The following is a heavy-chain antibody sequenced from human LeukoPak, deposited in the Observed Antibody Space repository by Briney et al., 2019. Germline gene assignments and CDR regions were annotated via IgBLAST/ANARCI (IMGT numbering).Heavy chain of an antibody. CDR3: ASYGSGSYQGDY. J-gene: IGHJ4*02. CDR2: NYYSGST. D-gene: IGHD3-10*01. Sequence: SETLSLTCTVSGGSISSYYWSWIRQPPGKGLEWIGYNYYSGSTYYNPSLKSRVTISVDTSKNQFSLKLSSVTAADTAVYYCASYGSGSYQGDYWGQGTLVTVSS. V-gene: IGHV4-59*12. CDR1: GGSISSYY.